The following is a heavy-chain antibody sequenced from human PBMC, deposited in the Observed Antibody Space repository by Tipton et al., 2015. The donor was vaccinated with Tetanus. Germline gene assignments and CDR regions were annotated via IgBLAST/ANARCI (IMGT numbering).Heavy chain of an antibody. D-gene: IGHD5-18*01. Sequence: TLSLTCTVSGGSISSSSYYWGWIRQPPGKGLEWIGSIYYSGSTYYNPPLKSRVTISVDTSKNQFSLKLSSVTAADTAVYYCARWVTGYSYGAFDYWGQGTLVTVSS. CDR3: ARWVTGYSYGAFDY. CDR1: GGSISSSSYY. V-gene: IGHV4-39*01. CDR2: IYYSGST. J-gene: IGHJ4*02.